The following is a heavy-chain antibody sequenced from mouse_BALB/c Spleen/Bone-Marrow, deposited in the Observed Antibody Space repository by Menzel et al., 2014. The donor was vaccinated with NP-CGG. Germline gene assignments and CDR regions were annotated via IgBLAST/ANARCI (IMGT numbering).Heavy chain of an antibody. J-gene: IGHJ2*01. CDR2: IWGGGST. CDR3: ARNSGTWGFDY. Sequence: VMLVESGPGLVSPSQRLSITCTVSGFSLSRYSVHWVRRPPGRGLEWLGMIWGGGSTDYNSALKSRLSISKDNSKSQVFLKMNSLQTDDTAMYYCARNSGTWGFDYWGQGTTLTVSS. V-gene: IGHV2-6-4*01. D-gene: IGHD3-2*02. CDR1: GFSLSRYS.